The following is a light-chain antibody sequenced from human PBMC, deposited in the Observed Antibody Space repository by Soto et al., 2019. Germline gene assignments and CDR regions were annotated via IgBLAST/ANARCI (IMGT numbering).Light chain of an antibody. CDR1: SSDVGGYNY. Sequence: QSALTQPPSASGSPGQSVTISCTGTSSDVGGYNYVSWYQQHPGKAPKLMIYAVSKRPSGVPDRFSGSKSGNTASLNVSGLQAEDDADYYCSSYAGSNNLRVFGGGTKLTVL. J-gene: IGLJ2*01. V-gene: IGLV2-8*01. CDR2: AVS. CDR3: SSYAGSNNLRV.